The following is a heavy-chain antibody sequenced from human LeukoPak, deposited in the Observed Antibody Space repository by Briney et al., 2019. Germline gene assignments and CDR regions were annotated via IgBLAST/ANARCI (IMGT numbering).Heavy chain of an antibody. D-gene: IGHD6-13*01. CDR3: AREAAYYFDF. CDR1: GFTFSTFS. Sequence: GGSLRLSCAASGFTFSTFSMNWVRQTPGKGLEWVSAISGSGSDIYYADSVKGRFTISRDNPKRSLYLQMNSLRAEDTAVYYCAREAAYYFDFWGQGTLVTVSS. J-gene: IGHJ4*02. V-gene: IGHV3-21*01. CDR2: ISGSGSDI.